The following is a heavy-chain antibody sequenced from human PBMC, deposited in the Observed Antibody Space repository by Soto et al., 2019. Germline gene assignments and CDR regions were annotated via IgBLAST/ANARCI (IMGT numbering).Heavy chain of an antibody. D-gene: IGHD3-16*01. V-gene: IGHV5-51*01. CDR3: FRGGVTSRTFDY. J-gene: IGHJ4*02. CDR1: GYIIKNYW. Sequence: GESLKISCKASGYIIKNYWIGWVRQMPGQGLEWMGIIFPDDSDTRYSPSFQGHVTISVDKSISTAYVQWSGLKASDSAIYYCFRGGVTSRTFDYWGQGTLVTVSS. CDR2: IFPDDSDT.